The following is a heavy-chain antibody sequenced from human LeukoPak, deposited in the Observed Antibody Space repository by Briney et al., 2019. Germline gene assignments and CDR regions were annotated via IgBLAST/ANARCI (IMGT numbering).Heavy chain of an antibody. Sequence: GGSLRLSCAASGFTFSSYWMSWVRQAPGKGLEWVANIKQDGNEKYYVDSVKGRFTISRDNAKNSLYLQMNSLRVEDTALYYCAKGVPGSGWYSGFDAFDIWGQGTMVTVSS. CDR1: GFTFSSYW. CDR3: AKGVPGSGWYSGFDAFDI. D-gene: IGHD6-19*01. J-gene: IGHJ3*02. V-gene: IGHV3-7*03. CDR2: IKQDGNEK.